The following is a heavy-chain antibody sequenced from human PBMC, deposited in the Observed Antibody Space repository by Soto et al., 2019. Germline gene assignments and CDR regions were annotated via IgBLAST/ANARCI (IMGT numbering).Heavy chain of an antibody. Sequence: GGSLRLSCAASGFTFSSYGMHWVRQAPGKGLEWVAVISYDGGNKYYADSVKGRFTISRDNSKNTLYLQMNSLRAEDTAVYYCAKMVGGTMIVTPLGAFDIWGQGTMVTVSS. J-gene: IGHJ3*02. V-gene: IGHV3-30*18. CDR2: ISYDGGNK. CDR1: GFTFSSYG. D-gene: IGHD3-22*01. CDR3: AKMVGGTMIVTPLGAFDI.